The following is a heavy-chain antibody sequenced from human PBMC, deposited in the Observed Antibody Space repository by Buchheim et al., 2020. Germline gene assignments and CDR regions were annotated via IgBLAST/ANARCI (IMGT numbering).Heavy chain of an antibody. D-gene: IGHD5-18*01. CDR1: GFTFSNYD. CDR3: ARDTAAMARYYFDY. V-gene: IGHV3-33*01. CDR2: IWYDGSNK. J-gene: IGHJ4*02. Sequence: QVQPVESGGGVVQPGRSLRLSCAASGFTFSNYDMHWVRQAPGKGLEWVAVIWYDGSNKYYADSVKGRFTISRDNSKNTLYLQMNSLRAEDTAVYYCARDTAAMARYYFDYWGQGTL.